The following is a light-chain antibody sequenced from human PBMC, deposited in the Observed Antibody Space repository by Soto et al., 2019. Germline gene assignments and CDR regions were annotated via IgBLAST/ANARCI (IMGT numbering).Light chain of an antibody. Sequence: IVMTQSPATLSVSPGEGATLSCRASQSVSSSLAWYQQKPGQAPRLLIYGASTRATDIPARFSGSGSGTEFTLTISSLQSEDSAVYYCQQYINWPTRITFGQGTRLEIK. CDR1: QSVSSS. CDR3: QQYINWPTRIT. CDR2: GAS. V-gene: IGKV3-15*01. J-gene: IGKJ5*01.